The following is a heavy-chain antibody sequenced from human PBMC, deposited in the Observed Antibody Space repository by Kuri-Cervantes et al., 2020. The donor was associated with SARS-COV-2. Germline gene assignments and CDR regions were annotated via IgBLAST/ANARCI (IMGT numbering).Heavy chain of an antibody. CDR2: IIPILGIA. V-gene: IGHV1-69*10. J-gene: IGHJ5*02. CDR1: GYTFTSYG. CDR3: ARNGGEGVVVAATRLHNWFDP. D-gene: IGHD2-15*01. Sequence: SVKVSCKASGYTFTSYGISWVRQAPGQGLEWMGGIIPILGIANYAQKFQGRVTITADKSTSTAYKELSSLRSEDTAVYYCARNGGEGVVVAATRLHNWFDPWGQGTLVTVSS.